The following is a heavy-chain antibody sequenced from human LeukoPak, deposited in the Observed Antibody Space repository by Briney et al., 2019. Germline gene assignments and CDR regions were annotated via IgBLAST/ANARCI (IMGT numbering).Heavy chain of an antibody. D-gene: IGHD3-22*01. J-gene: IGHJ4*02. CDR1: GGSISSYY. CDR3: ARSPLYYDSSGSYPVYYDY. V-gene: IGHV4-59*12. CDR2: IYYSGST. Sequence: SETLSLTCTVSGGSISSYYWSWIRQPPGKGLEWIGYIYYSGSTNYNPSLKSRVTISVDTSKNQFSLKLSSVTAADTAVYYCARSPLYYDSSGSYPVYYDYWGQGSLVTVSS.